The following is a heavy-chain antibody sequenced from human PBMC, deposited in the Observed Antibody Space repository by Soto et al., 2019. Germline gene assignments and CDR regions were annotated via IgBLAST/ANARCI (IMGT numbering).Heavy chain of an antibody. V-gene: IGHV1-69*01. CDR2: IIPIFGTA. J-gene: IGHJ4*02. D-gene: IGHD2-2*01. CDR3: ARDRDCISTICYGSFDY. Sequence: QVQLVQSGAEVKKPGSSVKVSCKASGGTFSSYAISWVRQAPGQGLEWMGGIIPIFGTANYAQKFQGRVTITADESTGTAYMELSSLRSEATAVYYCARDRDCISTICYGSFDYWGQGTLVTVSS. CDR1: GGTFSSYA.